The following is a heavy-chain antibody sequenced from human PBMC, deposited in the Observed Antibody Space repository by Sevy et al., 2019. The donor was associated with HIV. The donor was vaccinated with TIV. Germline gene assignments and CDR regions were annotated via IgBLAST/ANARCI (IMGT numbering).Heavy chain of an antibody. D-gene: IGHD3-3*01. J-gene: IGHJ6*02. Sequence: GGSLRLSCKPSGFTFTSYAMSWVRQAPGKGLEWVSVISFDGSHKYYADSVKGRCTVSRDNSKNTLNLQMNSLRAEDTAGYYCARDLRPHLLYSDFWSGYSGMDVWGQGTTVTVSS. CDR3: ARDLRPHLLYSDFWSGYSGMDV. CDR2: ISFDGSHK. CDR1: GFTFTSYA. V-gene: IGHV3-30*03.